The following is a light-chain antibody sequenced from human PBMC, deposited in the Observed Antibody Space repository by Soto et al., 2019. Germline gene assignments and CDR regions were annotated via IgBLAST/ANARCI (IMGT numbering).Light chain of an antibody. CDR3: QQHNSYPRT. Sequence: IPITQSPSTLSASVGDRVTITCRASQPIRSFLAWYQQKPGKAPKLLIYEASTLQSGVPSRFSGSGSGTEFTLTTSSLQPEDVAAYYCQQHNSYPRTFGQGTRLEIK. CDR2: EAS. CDR1: QPIRSF. V-gene: IGKV1-5*01. J-gene: IGKJ5*01.